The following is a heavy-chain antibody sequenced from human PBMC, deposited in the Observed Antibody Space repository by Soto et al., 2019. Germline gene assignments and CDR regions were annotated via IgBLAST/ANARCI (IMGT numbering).Heavy chain of an antibody. CDR1: GGTFSSYA. D-gene: IGHD2-2*01. Sequence: SVKVSCKASGGTFSSYAISWVRQAPGQGLEWMGGIIPIFGTANYAQKFQGRVTITAGKSTSTAYMELSSLRSEDTAVYYCARDDDIVVVPAATNYYGMDVWGQGTTVTVSS. J-gene: IGHJ6*02. CDR3: ARDDDIVVVPAATNYYGMDV. V-gene: IGHV1-69*06. CDR2: IIPIFGTA.